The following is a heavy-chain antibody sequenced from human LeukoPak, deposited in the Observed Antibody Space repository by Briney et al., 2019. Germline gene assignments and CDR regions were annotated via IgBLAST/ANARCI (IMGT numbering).Heavy chain of an antibody. CDR1: GGSFSGYY. Sequence: PSETLSLTCAVYGGSFSGYYWSWIRQPPGKGLGWIGEINHSGSTNYNPSLKSRVTMSVDTSKNQFSLKLSSVTAADTAVYYCARVRWFGESPIPNYYYYYYMDVWGKGTTVTVSS. J-gene: IGHJ6*03. V-gene: IGHV4-34*01. CDR2: INHSGST. CDR3: ARVRWFGESPIPNYYYYYYMDV. D-gene: IGHD3-10*01.